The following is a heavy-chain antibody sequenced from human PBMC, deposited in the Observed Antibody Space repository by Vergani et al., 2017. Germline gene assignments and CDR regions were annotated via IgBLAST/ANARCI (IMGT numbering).Heavy chain of an antibody. Sequence: EVQLVESGGGLVQPGQSLRLSCTTSGFTFGDFAMSWFRQAPGKGLEWVGFIRSTPHGGTTEYAASVKGRFTISRDDSKSIAYLQMNSLKGEDTAVYFCTRESVSRIVAYWGQGTLVTVSS. CDR3: TRESVSRIVAY. CDR2: IRSTPHGGTT. J-gene: IGHJ4*02. CDR1: GFTFGDFA. V-gene: IGHV3-49*03. D-gene: IGHD5/OR15-5a*01.